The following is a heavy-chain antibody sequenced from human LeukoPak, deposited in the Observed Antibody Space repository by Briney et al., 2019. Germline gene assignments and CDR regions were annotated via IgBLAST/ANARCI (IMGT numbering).Heavy chain of an antibody. D-gene: IGHD1-26*01. Sequence: GGSLRLSCAASGFTFSSYGMHWVRQAPGKGLEWVAVISYDGSNKYYADSVKGRFSISRDNSKNTLYLQMNSLRPEDTAVYYCARGRRTLIVGATRNAFDVWGQGTIVTVSS. CDR3: ARGRRTLIVGATRNAFDV. CDR1: GFTFSSYG. J-gene: IGHJ3*01. CDR2: ISYDGSNK. V-gene: IGHV3-30*03.